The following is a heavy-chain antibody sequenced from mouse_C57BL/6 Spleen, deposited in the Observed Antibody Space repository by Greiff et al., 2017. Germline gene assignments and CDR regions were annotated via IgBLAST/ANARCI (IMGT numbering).Heavy chain of an antibody. Sequence: QVQLQQPGPELVRPGSSVKLSCKASGYTFTSYWMHWVKQRPIQGLEWIGNIDPSDSETHYNQKFKDKATLTVDKSSSTTYMQLSSLTSEDSAVYYCATGTGWYCEVWGTETTVTVSS. CDR2: IDPSDSET. D-gene: IGHD3-3*01. CDR1: GYTFTSYW. CDR3: ATGTGWYCEV. V-gene: IGHV1-52*01. J-gene: IGHJ1*03.